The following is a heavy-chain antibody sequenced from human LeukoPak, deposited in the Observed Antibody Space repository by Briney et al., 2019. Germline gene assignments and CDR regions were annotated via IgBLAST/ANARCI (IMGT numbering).Heavy chain of an antibody. CDR1: GDSIFGSSYY. CDR2: IYYSGST. Sequence: SETLSLTCTVSGDSIFGSSYYWGWIRQPPGKGLEWIGSIYYSGSTHHNPSLKSRVTTSVGTSKNQFFLRLSSVTATDTAVYYCATNHSITLVRGGHGTEKNNLFDPWGQGTLVTVSS. D-gene: IGHD3-10*01. CDR3: ATNHSITLVRGGHGTEKNNLFDP. J-gene: IGHJ5*02. V-gene: IGHV4-39*01.